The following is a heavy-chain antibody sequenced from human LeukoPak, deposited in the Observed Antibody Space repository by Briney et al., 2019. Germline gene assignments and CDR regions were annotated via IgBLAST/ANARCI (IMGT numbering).Heavy chain of an antibody. CDR1: GGTFSIYA. CDR2: IIPIFGTA. J-gene: IGHJ4*02. D-gene: IGHD1-26*01. V-gene: IGHV1-69*05. Sequence: GASVKVSCKASGGTFSIYAISWVRQAPGQGLEWMGGIIPIFGTANYAQKFQGRVTITTDESTSTAYMELSSLRSEDTAVYYCARSPIVGATTPYFDYWGQGTLVTVSS. CDR3: ARSPIVGATTPYFDY.